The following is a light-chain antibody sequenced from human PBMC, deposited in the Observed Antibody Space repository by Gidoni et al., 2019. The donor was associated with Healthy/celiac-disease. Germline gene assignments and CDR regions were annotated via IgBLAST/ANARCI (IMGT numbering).Light chain of an antibody. J-gene: IGKJ4*01. V-gene: IGKV1-39*01. CDR2: AAS. Sequence: DIQMTQSPSSLSASVGDRVTIPCRASQSITSYLNWYQQKPGKDPKLLIYAASSLQSGVPSRFSGSGSGTDFTLSIGSLEPVDFATCYCRQGYTTPLTFGGGTKVEIK. CDR1: QSITSY. CDR3: RQGYTTPLT.